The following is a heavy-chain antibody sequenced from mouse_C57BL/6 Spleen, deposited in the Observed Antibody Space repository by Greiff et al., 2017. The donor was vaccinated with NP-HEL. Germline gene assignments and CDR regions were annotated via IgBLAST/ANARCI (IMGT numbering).Heavy chain of an antibody. CDR2: IYPGSGST. CDR1: GYTFTSYW. Sequence: QVQLQQSGAELVKPGASVKMSCKASGYTFTSYWITWVKQRPGQGLEWIGDIYPGSGSTNYNEKFKSKATLTVDTSSSTAYMQLSSLTSEDSAVYYCARYGGRGRGYAMDYWGQGTSVTVSS. J-gene: IGHJ4*01. D-gene: IGHD1-1*01. CDR3: ARYGGRGRGYAMDY. V-gene: IGHV1-55*01.